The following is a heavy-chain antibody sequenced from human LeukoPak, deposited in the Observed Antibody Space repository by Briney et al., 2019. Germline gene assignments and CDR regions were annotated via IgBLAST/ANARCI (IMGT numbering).Heavy chain of an antibody. D-gene: IGHD4/OR15-4a*01. CDR2: INPSGHWT. V-gene: IGHV1-46*01. Sequence: ASVKVSCKAFGYTFTNYYMHWVRQAPGQGLEWMGLINPSGHWTSYAQKFQGRVTLTRDVSTSTDYLELSSLRSEDTAVYYCARDNSVRNTAWWFDPWGQGTLVTVSS. CDR3: ARDNSVRNTAWWFDP. J-gene: IGHJ5*02. CDR1: GYTFTNYY.